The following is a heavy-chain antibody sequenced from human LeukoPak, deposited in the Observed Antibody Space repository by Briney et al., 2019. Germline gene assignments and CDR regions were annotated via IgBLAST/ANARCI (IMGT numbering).Heavy chain of an antibody. Sequence: GRSLRLSCAASGFTFDDYAMHWVRQAPGKGLEWVSGISWNSGSIGYADSVEGRFTISRDNAKNSLYLQMNSLRAEDTALYYCAKDMNTMVRGVDYWGQGTLVTVSS. CDR1: GFTFDDYA. J-gene: IGHJ4*02. V-gene: IGHV3-9*01. CDR3: AKDMNTMVRGVDY. D-gene: IGHD3-10*01. CDR2: ISWNSGSI.